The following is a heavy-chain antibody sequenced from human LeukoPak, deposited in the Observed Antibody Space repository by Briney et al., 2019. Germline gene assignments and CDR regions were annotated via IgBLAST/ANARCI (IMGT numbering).Heavy chain of an antibody. CDR1: GFTFNSYS. Sequence: GGSLRLSCAASGFTFNSYSMNWVCQAPGKGLEWVSSISSSSSYIYYADSVKGRFTISRDNAKNSLHLQMNSLRAEDTAVYYCARDTLAYDSSGYYPDYWGQGTLVTVSS. CDR2: ISSSSSYI. D-gene: IGHD3-22*01. J-gene: IGHJ4*02. CDR3: ARDTLAYDSSGYYPDY. V-gene: IGHV3-21*01.